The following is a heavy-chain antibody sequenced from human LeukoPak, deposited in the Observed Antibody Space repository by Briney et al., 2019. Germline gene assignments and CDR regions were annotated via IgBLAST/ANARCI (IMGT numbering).Heavy chain of an antibody. CDR2: ISGSGGST. Sequence: PGGSLRLSCAASGFTFSSYAMSWVRQAPGKGLEWVSAISGSGGSTYYADSVKGRFTISRDNAKNSLYLQMNSLRDEDTAVYYCARVMYGGISCSVDYWGQGTLVTVSS. J-gene: IGHJ4*02. CDR1: GFTFSSYA. V-gene: IGHV3-23*01. CDR3: ARVMYGGISCSVDY. D-gene: IGHD1-26*01.